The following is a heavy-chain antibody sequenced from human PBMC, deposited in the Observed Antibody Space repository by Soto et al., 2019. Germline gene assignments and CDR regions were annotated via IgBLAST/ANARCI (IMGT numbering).Heavy chain of an antibody. D-gene: IGHD6-19*01. J-gene: IGHJ6*02. Sequence: QVQLVESGGGLVKPGGSLRLSCAASGFTFSDYYMSWLRQAPGKGLEWVSYISSSSSYTNYADSVKGRFTISRDNAKNSLNLQMHRLSPEYTAVYYCSRKFIAVAATSFYYYFMDVCGQATTVTVSS. V-gene: IGHV3-11*06. CDR3: SRKFIAVAATSFYYYFMDV. CDR1: GFTFSDYY. CDR2: ISSSSSYT.